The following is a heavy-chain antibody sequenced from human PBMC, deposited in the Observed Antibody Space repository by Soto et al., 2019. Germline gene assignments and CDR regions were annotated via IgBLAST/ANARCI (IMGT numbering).Heavy chain of an antibody. Sequence: EVQLVESGGGLVQPGESLRLSCAASGFTFDYYWMHWVRQAPGKGLVWVSRSHSDGTSTTNADSVKGRFTISRDNAKTTLSLKVNSRRAEDTAVYYCARGDRGAFDLWGQGTVVTVSS. V-gene: IGHV3-74*03. CDR3: ARGDRGAFDL. D-gene: IGHD3-16*01. J-gene: IGHJ3*01. CDR2: SHSDGTST. CDR1: GFTFDYYW.